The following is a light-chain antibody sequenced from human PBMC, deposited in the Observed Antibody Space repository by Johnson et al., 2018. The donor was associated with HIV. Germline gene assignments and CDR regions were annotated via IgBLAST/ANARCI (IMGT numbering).Light chain of an antibody. CDR2: ENN. CDR1: KSNIGNNY. J-gene: IGLJ1*01. CDR3: GTWDTSLTKGGV. Sequence: QSVLTQPPSVSAAPGQKVTISCSGTKSNIGNNYVSWYQQFPGTAPKLLIYENNKRSSGIPDRFSGSKSGTSATLGITGLQTGDEADYYCGTWDTSLTKGGVFGTGTKVTVL. V-gene: IGLV1-51*02.